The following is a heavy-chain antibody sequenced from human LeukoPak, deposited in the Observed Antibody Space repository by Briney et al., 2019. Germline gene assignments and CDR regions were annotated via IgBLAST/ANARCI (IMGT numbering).Heavy chain of an antibody. D-gene: IGHD5-24*01. J-gene: IGHJ4*02. CDR2: IYYSGST. V-gene: IGHV4-59*08. Sequence: KPSETLSPPCTVSGGSVSGYYWSWIRQPPRKGLEWIAYIYYSGSTNYNPSLKSRVTISVDTSKNQFSLRLSSVTAADTAVYYCARRARWAQDFDYWGQGTLVTVSS. CDR3: ARRARWAQDFDY. CDR1: GGSVSGYY.